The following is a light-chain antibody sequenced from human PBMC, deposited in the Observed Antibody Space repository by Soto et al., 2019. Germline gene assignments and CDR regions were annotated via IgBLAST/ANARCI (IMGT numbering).Light chain of an antibody. J-gene: IGKJ2*01. CDR1: QDIVAY. CDR3: QQSYSAQYT. Sequence: DIQVTQSPSSVSASVGDRVTITCRASQDIVAYLAWYQHKPGRAPELLIRAASTLQSGVPSRFSGSGSGTDFTLTINSLQPEDFATYFCQQSYSAQYTFGQGTKLEIK. CDR2: AAS. V-gene: IGKV1D-12*01.